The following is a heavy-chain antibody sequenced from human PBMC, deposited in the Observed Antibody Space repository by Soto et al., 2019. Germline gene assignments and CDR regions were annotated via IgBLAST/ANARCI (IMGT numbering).Heavy chain of an antibody. V-gene: IGHV3-48*02. CDR3: AREKGYDYVWGSYRYTYFDY. CDR1: GFTFSSYS. Sequence: PGGSLRSSCAASGFTFSSYSMNWVRQAPGKGLEWVSYISSSSSTIYYADSVKGRFTISRDNAKNSLYLQMNSLRDEDTAVYYCAREKGYDYVWGSYRYTYFDYWGQGTLVTVSS. J-gene: IGHJ4*02. CDR2: ISSSSSTI. D-gene: IGHD3-16*02.